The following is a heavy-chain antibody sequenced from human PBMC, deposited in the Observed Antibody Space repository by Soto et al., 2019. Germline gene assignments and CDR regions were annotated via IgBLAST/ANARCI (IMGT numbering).Heavy chain of an antibody. D-gene: IGHD6-19*01. Sequence: QVQLVESGGGVVQPGRSLRLSCAASGFTFSSYGMHWVRQAPGKGLEWVAVIWYDGSNKYYADSVKGRFTISRDNSKNTLYLQMNSLRAEDTAVYYCARDLLIAVAGIDGMDVWGQGTTVTVSS. V-gene: IGHV3-33*01. CDR2: IWYDGSNK. CDR3: ARDLLIAVAGIDGMDV. CDR1: GFTFSSYG. J-gene: IGHJ6*02.